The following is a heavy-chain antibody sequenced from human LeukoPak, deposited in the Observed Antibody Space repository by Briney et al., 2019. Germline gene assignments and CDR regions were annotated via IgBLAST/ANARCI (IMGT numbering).Heavy chain of an antibody. D-gene: IGHD2/OR15-2a*01. V-gene: IGHV3-23*01. CDR3: ARAGNTRFDY. CDR2: ISGRDGST. CDR1: GFTFSSFA. Sequence: PGGSLRLSCAASGFTFSSFAMSWVRQAPGKGLEWVSGISGRDGSTYYADSVKGRFAISRDNSKNTLYLQMNSLRAKDTAVYYCARAGNTRFDYWGQGTLVTVSS. J-gene: IGHJ4*02.